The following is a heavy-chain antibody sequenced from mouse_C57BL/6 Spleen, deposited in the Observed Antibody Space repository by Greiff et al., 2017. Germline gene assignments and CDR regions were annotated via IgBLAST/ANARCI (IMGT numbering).Heavy chain of an antibody. V-gene: IGHV5-6*01. J-gene: IGHJ2*01. D-gene: IGHD2-1*01. Sequence: EVQRVESGGDLVKPGGSLKLSCAASGFTFSSYGMSWVRQTPDKRLEWVATISSGGSYTYYPDSVNGRVTISRDNAKNTLYLQMSRLKSENTAMYDCARQEGNYNFDYWGQGTTLTGSS. CDR2: ISSGGSYT. CDR3: ARQEGNYNFDY. CDR1: GFTFSSYG.